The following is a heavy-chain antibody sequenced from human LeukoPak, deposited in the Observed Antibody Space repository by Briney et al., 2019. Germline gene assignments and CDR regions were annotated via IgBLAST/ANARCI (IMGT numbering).Heavy chain of an antibody. CDR2: INPDGSRT. CDR1: GFTFSTYW. CDR3: ARDEGHSTNWGLFDF. Sequence: GGSLRLSCAASGFTFSTYWMHWVRQAPGKGLVWVSRINPDGSRTSYADSAKGRFSVSRDNSDYFLYLQMDNLRLDDTAVYYCARDEGHSTNWGLFDFWGQGSLVTVS. V-gene: IGHV3-74*01. J-gene: IGHJ4*02. D-gene: IGHD6-13*01.